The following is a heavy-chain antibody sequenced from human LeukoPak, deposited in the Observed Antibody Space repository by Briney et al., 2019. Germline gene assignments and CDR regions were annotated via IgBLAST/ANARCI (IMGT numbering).Heavy chain of an antibody. J-gene: IGHJ5*02. D-gene: IGHD6-13*01. CDR2: INTDGSST. Sequence: GGSLRLSCAASGFIFSSYWMHWVRHAPGKGLVWVSRINTDGSSTSYADSVKGRFTISRDNSKNTLYLQMNSLRAEDTAVYYCARMGQLVGWFDPWGQGTLVTVSS. CDR1: GFIFSSYW. CDR3: ARMGQLVGWFDP. V-gene: IGHV3-74*01.